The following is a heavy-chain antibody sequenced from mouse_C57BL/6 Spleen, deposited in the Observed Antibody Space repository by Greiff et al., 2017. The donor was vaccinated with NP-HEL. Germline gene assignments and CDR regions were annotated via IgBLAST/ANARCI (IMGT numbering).Heavy chain of an antibody. V-gene: IGHV1-64*01. CDR1: GYTFTSYW. J-gene: IGHJ2*01. Sequence: QVQLQQPGAELVKPGASVKLSCKASGYTFTSYWMHWVKQRPGQGLEWIGMIHPNSGSTNYNEKFKSKATLTVDKSSSTAYMQLSSLTSEDSAVYYCARFGITTVVAVDYWGQGTTLTVSS. D-gene: IGHD1-1*01. CDR2: IHPNSGST. CDR3: ARFGITTVVAVDY.